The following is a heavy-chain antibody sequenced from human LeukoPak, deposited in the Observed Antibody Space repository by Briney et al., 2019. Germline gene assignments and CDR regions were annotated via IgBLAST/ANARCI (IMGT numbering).Heavy chain of an antibody. J-gene: IGHJ4*02. CDR2: IKQDGSEK. Sequence: GGSLRLSCAASGFTFSSYWMSWVRQAPGKGLEWVTNIKQDGSEKYYVDSVKGRFTISRDNAKNSLYLQMNSLRAEDTAVYYCARDLPDYAITFGGVIAPFDYWGQGTLVTVSS. CDR3: ARDLPDYAITFGGVIAPFDY. CDR1: GFTFSSYW. D-gene: IGHD3-16*02. V-gene: IGHV3-7*01.